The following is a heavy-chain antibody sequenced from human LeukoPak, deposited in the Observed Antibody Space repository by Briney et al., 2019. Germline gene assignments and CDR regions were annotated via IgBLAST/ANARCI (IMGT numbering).Heavy chain of an antibody. V-gene: IGHV4-31*03. CDR1: GGSISSGGYY. Sequence: PSQTLSLTCTVSGGSISSGGYYWSWIRQHPGKGLEWIGYIYYSGSTYYNPSLRSRVTISVDTSKNQFSLKLSSVTAADTAVYYCARDSLAKHDYGDYVDYYYYGMDVWGKGTTVTVSS. J-gene: IGHJ6*04. CDR2: IYYSGST. CDR3: ARDSLAKHDYGDYVDYYYYGMDV. D-gene: IGHD4-17*01.